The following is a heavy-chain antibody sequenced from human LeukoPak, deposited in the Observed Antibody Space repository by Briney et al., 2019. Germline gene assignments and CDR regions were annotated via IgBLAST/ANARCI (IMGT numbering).Heavy chain of an antibody. J-gene: IGHJ4*02. D-gene: IGHD3-16*01. CDR1: GGTFSSYA. V-gene: IGHV1-69*13. CDR3: ARARDDYVWGSPVDY. CDR2: IIPIFGTA. Sequence: EASVKVSCKASGGTFSSYAISWVRQAPGQGLEWMGGIIPIFGTANYAQKFQGRVTITADESTSTAYMELSSLRSEDTAVYYCARARDDYVWGSPVDYWGQGTLVTVSS.